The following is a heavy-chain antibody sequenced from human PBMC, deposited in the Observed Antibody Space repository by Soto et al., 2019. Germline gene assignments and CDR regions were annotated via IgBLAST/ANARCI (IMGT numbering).Heavy chain of an antibody. J-gene: IGHJ2*01. CDR3: ARLSIVGATIPQFLFKKNWYFDL. CDR2: IKQDGSEK. V-gene: IGHV3-7*01. CDR1: GFTFSTYW. D-gene: IGHD1-26*01. Sequence: GGSLRLSCAASGFTFSTYWMDWVRQTPGKGLEWVANIKQDGSEKYYVDSVKGRFTISRDNAKNSLYLQRNSLRAEDTAVYYCARLSIVGATIPQFLFKKNWYFDLWGRGTLVTVSS.